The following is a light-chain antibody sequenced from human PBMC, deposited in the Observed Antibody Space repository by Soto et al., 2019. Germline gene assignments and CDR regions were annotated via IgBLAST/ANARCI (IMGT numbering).Light chain of an antibody. V-gene: IGKV1-39*01. CDR3: QQSYSTPT. Sequence: DIQVTQSPSSLSASVEDRVTITCRASQSIGTYLNWYHQKPGKAPQLLIYGASTLQSGVPSRFSASGSGTHFTLTINSLQPEDFGTYSCQQSYSTPTFGQGTKVDIK. J-gene: IGKJ1*01. CDR1: QSIGTY. CDR2: GAS.